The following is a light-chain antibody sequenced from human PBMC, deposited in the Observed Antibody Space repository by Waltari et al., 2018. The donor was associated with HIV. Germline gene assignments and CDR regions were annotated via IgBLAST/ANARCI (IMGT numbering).Light chain of an antibody. J-gene: IGLJ2*01. CDR3: CSYTSSGTLV. CDR2: EVS. Sequence: QSALTQPASVSASPGQSITISCTGTSSDVGAYDHVSWYQYHPGKAPKLMISEVSSRPSWVSNRFSGSKSGNTASLTISGLQAEDEADYYCCSYTSSGTLVFGGGTKLTVL. V-gene: IGLV2-14*01. CDR1: SSDVGAYDH.